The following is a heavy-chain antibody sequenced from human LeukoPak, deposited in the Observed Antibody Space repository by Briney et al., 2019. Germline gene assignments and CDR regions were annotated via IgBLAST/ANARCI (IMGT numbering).Heavy chain of an antibody. CDR1: GFTFSSYG. V-gene: IGHV3-30*02. Sequence: GGSLRLSCAASGFTFSSYGMHWVRQAPGKGLEWVAFIRYDGSNKYYADSVKGRFTISRDNSKNTLYLQMNSLRAEDTAVYYCAKDRLAYDSSGYSFDYWGQGTLVTVSS. D-gene: IGHD3-22*01. J-gene: IGHJ4*02. CDR3: AKDRLAYDSSGYSFDY. CDR2: IRYDGSNK.